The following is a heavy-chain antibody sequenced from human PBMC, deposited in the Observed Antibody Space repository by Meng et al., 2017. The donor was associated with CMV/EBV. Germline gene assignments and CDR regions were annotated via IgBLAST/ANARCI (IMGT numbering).Heavy chain of an antibody. CDR1: GCTFSSYE. J-gene: IGHJ3*02. Sequence: GESLKISCAASGCTFSSYEMNWVRQAPGKGLEWVSYISSSGSTIYYADSVKGRFTISRDNAKNSLYLQMNSLRAEDTAVYYCARGRGWLQPAVAFDIWGQGTMVTVSS. CDR3: ARGRGWLQPAVAFDI. D-gene: IGHD5-24*01. V-gene: IGHV3-48*03. CDR2: ISSSGSTI.